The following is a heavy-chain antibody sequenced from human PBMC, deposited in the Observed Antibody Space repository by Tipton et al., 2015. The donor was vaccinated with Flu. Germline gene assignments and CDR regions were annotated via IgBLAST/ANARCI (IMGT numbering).Heavy chain of an antibody. D-gene: IGHD3-10*01. V-gene: IGHV4-31*03. CDR1: GGSISSGGYY. CDR2: IYYSGST. Sequence: TLSLSCTVSGGSISSGGYYWSWIRQHPGKGLEWIGNIYYSGSTYYNPSLKSRVTISVDTSKNQFSLKLSSVTAADTAVYYGAGSMGFGYYLDYWGQGTLVTVAS. J-gene: IGHJ4*02. CDR3: AGSMGFGYYLDY.